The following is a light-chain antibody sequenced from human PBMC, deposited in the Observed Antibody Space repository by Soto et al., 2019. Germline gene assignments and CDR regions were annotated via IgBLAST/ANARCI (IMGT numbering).Light chain of an antibody. J-gene: IGKJ1*01. V-gene: IGKV3-15*01. CDR2: GAS. CDR1: QNVGNN. Sequence: EIVMTQSAATISVSPGERSTLSCRASQNVGNNLVWYQQKPGQAPRLLIYGASTRAAGIPDRFSGSGSGTEFTLTISGLQSDDFAGYYCQQFNNWPPWTFGQGT. CDR3: QQFNNWPPWT.